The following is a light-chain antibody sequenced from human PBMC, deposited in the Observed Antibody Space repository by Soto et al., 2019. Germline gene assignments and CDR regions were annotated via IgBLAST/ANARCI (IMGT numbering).Light chain of an antibody. V-gene: IGKV3-20*01. CDR2: GAS. CDR1: QSVSSSY. J-gene: IGKJ1*01. Sequence: EIVLTQSPGTLSLSPGERATLSCRASQSVSSSYLAWYQQKPGHAPRLLIYGASSRATGIPDRFSGSGSGTDFTLTISRLEPEDFAVYYCQQYGSSRWTVGQGTKVDSK. CDR3: QQYGSSRWT.